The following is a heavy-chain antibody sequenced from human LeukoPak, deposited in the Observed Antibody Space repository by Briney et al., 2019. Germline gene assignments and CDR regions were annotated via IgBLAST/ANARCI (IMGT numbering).Heavy chain of an antibody. V-gene: IGHV3-48*04. CDR2: ISSSSSTI. CDR1: GFVFSSNS. D-gene: IGHD4-11*01. Sequence: PGGSLRLSCAASGFVFSSNSMIWVRQAPGKGLEWVSYISSSSSTIYYADSVKGRFTISRDNAKNSLYLQMNSLRAEDTAVYYCATSGYSNIDYWGQGTLVTVPS. CDR3: ATSGYSNIDY. J-gene: IGHJ4*02.